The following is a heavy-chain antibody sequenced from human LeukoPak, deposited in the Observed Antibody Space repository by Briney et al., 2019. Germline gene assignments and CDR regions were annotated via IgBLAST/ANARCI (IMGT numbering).Heavy chain of an antibody. CDR1: GFTFSSYA. J-gene: IGHJ4*02. D-gene: IGHD3-22*01. CDR2: ISGSGGNT. Sequence: GGSLRLSCAASGFTFSSYAMSWVRQAPGKGLEWVSAISGSGGNTYYADSVKGRFTISRDNAKNSLYLQMNSLRAEDTAVYYCARDSYDSSGYYSNFDYWGQGTLVTVSS. V-gene: IGHV3-23*01. CDR3: ARDSYDSSGYYSNFDY.